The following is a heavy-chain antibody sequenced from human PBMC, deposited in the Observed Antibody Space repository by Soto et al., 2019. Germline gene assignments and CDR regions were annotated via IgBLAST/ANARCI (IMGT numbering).Heavy chain of an antibody. J-gene: IGHJ4*02. CDR3: ARESYSGYHSYDY. D-gene: IGHD5-12*01. CDR1: GXXXXXXXXY. Sequence: SETLSLTCTVSGXXXXXXXXYWSWIRQPPGKGLAWIGHIYYSGSTYYNPSLKSRAGISVDSSKSQVSLKLTSVTAADTAVYYCARESYSGYHSYDYWGQGILVTVS. V-gene: IGHV4-30-4*01. CDR2: IYYSGST.